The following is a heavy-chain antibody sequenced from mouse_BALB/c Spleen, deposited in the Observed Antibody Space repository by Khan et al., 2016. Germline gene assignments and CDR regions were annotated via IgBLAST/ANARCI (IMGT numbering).Heavy chain of an antibody. CDR3: ATGYDFDWDYYAMDY. V-gene: IGHV3-8*02. D-gene: IGHD2-4*01. Sequence: EVQLQESGPSLVKPSQTLSLTCSVTGASITSGYWNWIRKFSGNKLEYLGYISYSGSTYYNPSRKNRVSITRDTSKNQFYLQLNSVTTEDTATYYCATGYDFDWDYYAMDYGGQGTSVTVSS. CDR1: GASITSGY. J-gene: IGHJ4*01. CDR2: ISYSGST.